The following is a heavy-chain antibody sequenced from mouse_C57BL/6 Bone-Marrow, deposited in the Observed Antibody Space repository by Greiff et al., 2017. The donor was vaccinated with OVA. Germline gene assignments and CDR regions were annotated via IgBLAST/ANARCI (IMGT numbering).Heavy chain of an antibody. D-gene: IGHD1-1*01. CDR1: GFTFNTYA. J-gene: IGHJ2*01. CDR3: VRDAPYYYGSSWGYCDY. Sequence: EVQLVESGGGLVQPKGSLKLSCAASGFTFNTYAMHWVRQDPGKGLEWVARIRSKSSNYATYYADSVKDRFTISRDDSQSMLYLQMNNLKTEDTAMYYCVRDAPYYYGSSWGYCDYWGQGTTLTVSS. CDR2: IRSKSSNYAT. V-gene: IGHV10-3*01.